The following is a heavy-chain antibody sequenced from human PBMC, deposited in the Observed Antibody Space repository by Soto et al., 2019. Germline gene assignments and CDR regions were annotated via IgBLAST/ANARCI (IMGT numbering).Heavy chain of an antibody. CDR2: INPNSGGT. Sequence: QVQLVQSGAEVKKPGASVKVSCKASGYTFTGYYMHWVRQAPGQGLEWMGWINPNSGGTNYAQKFQGRVTMTRDTSISTAYMELSRLRSDDTAVYYCARVIYYDFWSGYYGTDYYYYGMDVWGQGTTVTVSS. CDR3: ARVIYYDFWSGYYGTDYYYYGMDV. J-gene: IGHJ6*02. CDR1: GYTFTGYY. D-gene: IGHD3-3*01. V-gene: IGHV1-2*02.